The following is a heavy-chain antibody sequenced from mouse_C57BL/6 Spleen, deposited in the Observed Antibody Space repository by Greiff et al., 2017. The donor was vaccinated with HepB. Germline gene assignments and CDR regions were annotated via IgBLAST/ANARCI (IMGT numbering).Heavy chain of an antibody. J-gene: IGHJ4*01. CDR3: AREDYDEYYYAMDY. CDR2: ISYDGSN. D-gene: IGHD2-4*01. CDR1: GYSITSGYY. V-gene: IGHV3-6*01. Sequence: ESGPGLVKPSQSLSLTCSVTGYSITSGYYWNWIRQFPGNKLEWMGYISYDGSNNYNPSLKNRISITRDTSKNQFFLKLNSVTTEDTATYYCAREDYDEYYYAMDYWGQGTSVTVSS.